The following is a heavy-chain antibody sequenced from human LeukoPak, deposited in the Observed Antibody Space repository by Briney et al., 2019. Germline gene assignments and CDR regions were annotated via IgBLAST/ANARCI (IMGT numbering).Heavy chain of an antibody. V-gene: IGHV4-59*08. CDR1: GGSISSYY. D-gene: IGHD3-10*01. Sequence: SETLSLTCTVSGGSISSYYWSWIRQPPGKGLEWIGYIYYSGSTNYNPSLKSRVTISVDTSKNQFSLKLSSVTAADTAVYYCARAPTRRITMVRGVDWGQGTLVTVSS. CDR2: IYYSGST. CDR3: ARAPTRRITMVRGVD. J-gene: IGHJ4*02.